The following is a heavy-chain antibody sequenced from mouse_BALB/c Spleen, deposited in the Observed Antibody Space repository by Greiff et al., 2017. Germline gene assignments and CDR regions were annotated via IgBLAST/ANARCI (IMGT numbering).Heavy chain of an antibody. CDR1: GYTFTSYY. J-gene: IGHJ3*01. CDR3: ARTSFAY. Sequence: VKLVESGPELVKPGASVKMSCKASGYTFTSYYIHWVKQRPGQGLEWIGWIYPGDGSTKYNEKFKGKTTLTADKSSSTAYMLLSSLTSEDSAIYFCARTSFAYWGQGTLVTVSA. V-gene: IGHV1S56*01. CDR2: IYPGDGST.